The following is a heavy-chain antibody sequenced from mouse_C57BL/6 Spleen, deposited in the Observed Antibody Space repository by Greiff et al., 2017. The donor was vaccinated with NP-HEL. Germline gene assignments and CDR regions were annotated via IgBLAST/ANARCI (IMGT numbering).Heavy chain of an antibody. CDR2: IDPETGGT. J-gene: IGHJ4*01. D-gene: IGHD1-1*01. V-gene: IGHV1-15*01. CDR1: GYTFTDYE. CDR3: TRGNGRGYYAMDY. Sequence: VQLQQSGAELVRPGASVTLSCKASGYTFTDYEMHWVKQTPVHGLEWIGAIDPETGGTAYNQKFKGKAILTADKSSSTAYMELRSLTSEDSAVYYCTRGNGRGYYAMDYWGQGTSVTVSS.